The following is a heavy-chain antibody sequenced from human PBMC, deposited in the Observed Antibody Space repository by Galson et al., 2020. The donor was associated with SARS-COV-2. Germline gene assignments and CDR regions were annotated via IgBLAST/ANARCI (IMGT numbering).Heavy chain of an antibody. CDR1: GDSVSNNRVI. CDR3: VRAGHGAAAGLFDS. D-gene: IGHD6-13*01. J-gene: IGHJ4*02. Sequence: SQTLSLTCVISGDSVSNNRVIWNWIRQSPSRGIEWLGRTYYRSKWYSESAVSLKSRMTVNPDTSNNQFSLQLNSVTPEDTAVYYCVRAGHGAAAGLFDSWGQGTLVTVAS. V-gene: IGHV6-1*01. CDR2: TYYRSKWYS.